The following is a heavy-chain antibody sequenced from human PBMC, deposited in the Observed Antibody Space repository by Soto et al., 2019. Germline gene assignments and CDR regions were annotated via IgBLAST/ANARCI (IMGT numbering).Heavy chain of an antibody. Sequence: PSETLSLTCAVYGGSFSGYYWSWIRQPPGKGLEWMGEINHSGSTNYTPSLKSRVTISVDTSKNQFSLKLSSVTAADTAVYYCARDNVVVVAATPHNWFDPWGQGTLVTVSS. CDR3: ARDNVVVVAATPHNWFDP. J-gene: IGHJ5*02. CDR2: INHSGST. V-gene: IGHV4-34*01. CDR1: GGSFSGYY. D-gene: IGHD2-15*01.